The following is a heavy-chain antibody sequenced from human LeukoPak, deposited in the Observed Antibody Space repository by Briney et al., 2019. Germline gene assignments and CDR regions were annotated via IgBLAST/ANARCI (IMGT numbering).Heavy chain of an antibody. Sequence: SETLSLTCTVSGGSISSYYWTWIRQPAGKGLEWIGRIHTSGSTNHNPSLKSRVTMSVDTSNNQFSLKLSSVTAADTAVYYCAKDLLHMVRGGGPPGDYWGQGTLVTVSS. V-gene: IGHV4-4*07. D-gene: IGHD3-10*01. J-gene: IGHJ4*02. CDR3: AKDLLHMVRGGGPPGDY. CDR1: GGSISSYY. CDR2: IHTSGST.